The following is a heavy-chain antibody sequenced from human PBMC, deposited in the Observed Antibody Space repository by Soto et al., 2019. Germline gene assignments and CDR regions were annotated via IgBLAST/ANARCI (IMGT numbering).Heavy chain of an antibody. CDR1: GYTFTGYY. CDR3: ARERNYYGSGGPDF. Sequence: GASVKVSCKASGYTFTGYYMRWVRQAPGQGLEWMGWINPNSGGTNYAQKFQGWVTMTRDTSISTAYMELSRLRSDDTAVYYCARERNYYGSGGPDFWGQGTLGTVSS. CDR2: INPNSGGT. V-gene: IGHV1-2*04. D-gene: IGHD3-10*01. J-gene: IGHJ4*02.